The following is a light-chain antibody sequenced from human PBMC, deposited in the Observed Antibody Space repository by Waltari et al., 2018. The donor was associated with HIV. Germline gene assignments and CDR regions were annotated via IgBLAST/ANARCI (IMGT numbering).Light chain of an antibody. Sequence: QLVLTQSPSASASLGASVKLTCTLSSGHISYAIAWHQQQPEKCPRYLMKLNSDASHTTGDGSPDRFSGSRSGDELYLTSPSLQADDEADYYCQPWGTGIVLFGGGTKVTVL. V-gene: IGLV4-69*01. J-gene: IGLJ2*01. CDR2: LNSDASH. CDR1: SGHISYA. CDR3: QPWGTGIVL.